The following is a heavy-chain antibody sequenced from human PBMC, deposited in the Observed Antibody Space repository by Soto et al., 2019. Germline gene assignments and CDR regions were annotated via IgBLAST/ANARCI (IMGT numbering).Heavy chain of an antibody. CDR3: ARAVAVAADFDY. CDR1: GYTFTGYA. CDR2: INAGTGNT. Sequence: QVQLVQSGAEEKKPGASVKVSCKASGYTFTGYAMHWVRQAPGQRLEWMGWINAGTGNTKYSQKFQGRVTITRDTSASTAYMELSSLRSEDTAVYYCARAVAVAADFDYWGQGTLVTVSS. V-gene: IGHV1-3*05. J-gene: IGHJ4*02. D-gene: IGHD6-19*01.